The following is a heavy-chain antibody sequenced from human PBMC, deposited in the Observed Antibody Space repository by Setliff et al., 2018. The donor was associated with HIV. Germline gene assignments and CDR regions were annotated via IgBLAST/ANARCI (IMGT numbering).Heavy chain of an antibody. D-gene: IGHD2-15*01. CDR1: GGSTTTESYY. J-gene: IGHJ4*02. V-gene: IGHV4-61*09. Sequence: SETLSLTCTVSGGSTTTESYYWIWIRQAAGKGLEHIGHIYTGGSTNYNPSLKSRVTISVDTSKNQFSLNLTSVTAADTSVFYCARGGKSGKFDYWGQGSLVTVSS. CDR3: ARGGKSGKFDY. CDR2: IYTGGST.